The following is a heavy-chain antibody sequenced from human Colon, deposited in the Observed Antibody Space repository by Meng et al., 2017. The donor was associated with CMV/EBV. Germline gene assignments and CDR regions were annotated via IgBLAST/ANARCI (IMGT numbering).Heavy chain of an antibody. CDR3: TRHEIGTGRYFDL. J-gene: IGHJ2*01. CDR2: IRNKAESYAT. CDR1: GFSFSGSG. Sequence: SGFSFSGSGIHWVRQASGKGLELVGRIRNKAESYATTYAASVKARFTISRDDSKNTAYLQMNSLKTEDTAVYYCTRHEIGTGRYFDLWGRGTLVTVSS. V-gene: IGHV3-73*01. D-gene: IGHD1-14*01.